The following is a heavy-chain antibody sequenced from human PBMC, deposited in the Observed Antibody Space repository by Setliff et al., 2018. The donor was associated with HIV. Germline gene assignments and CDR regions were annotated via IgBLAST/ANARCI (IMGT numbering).Heavy chain of an antibody. CDR1: GDSINSGDYY. V-gene: IGHV4-30-4*01. Sequence: PSETLSXXXTVSGDSINSGDYYWSWIRQPPGKGLEWIGYIYHSGSTHYNPSLNXRVXXSVDTSKNQFSLKLYAVTVADTAFYYCARADSSSWFFATFDIXGQGTMVTVS. CDR3: ARADSSSWFFATFDI. CDR2: IYHSGST. J-gene: IGHJ3*02. D-gene: IGHD6-13*01.